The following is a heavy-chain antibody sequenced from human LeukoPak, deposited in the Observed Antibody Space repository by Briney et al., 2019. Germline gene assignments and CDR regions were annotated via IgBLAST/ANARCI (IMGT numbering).Heavy chain of an antibody. Sequence: GGSLRLSCAASGFTFSSYWMSWVRQAPGKGLEWVANIKQDGSEKYYVDSVKGRFTISRDNAKNSLYLQMNSLRAEDTAVYYCARDSGDYLRVPHGMDVWGQGTTVTVSS. CDR2: IKQDGSEK. CDR3: ARDSGDYLRVPHGMDV. D-gene: IGHD4-17*01. V-gene: IGHV3-7*01. CDR1: GFTFSSYW. J-gene: IGHJ6*02.